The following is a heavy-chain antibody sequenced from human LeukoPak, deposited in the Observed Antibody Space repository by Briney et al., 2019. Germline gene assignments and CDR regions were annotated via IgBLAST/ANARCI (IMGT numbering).Heavy chain of an antibody. V-gene: IGHV3-33*01. Sequence: GRSLRLSCAASGFTFSSYGMHWVRQAPGKGLEWVAVIWYDGSNKYYADSVKGRFTISRDNSKNTLYLQMNSLRAEDTAVYYCARGMMIVPGMAHYWGQGTLVTVSS. J-gene: IGHJ4*02. CDR2: IWYDGSNK. CDR1: GFTFSSYG. CDR3: ARGMMIVPGMAHY. D-gene: IGHD3-22*01.